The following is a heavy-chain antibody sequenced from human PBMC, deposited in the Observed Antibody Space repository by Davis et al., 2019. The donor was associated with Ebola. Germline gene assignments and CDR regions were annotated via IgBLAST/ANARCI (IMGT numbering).Heavy chain of an antibody. D-gene: IGHD2-8*02. CDR1: GFTFSSYW. J-gene: IGHJ5*02. CDR3: ARGERYCTGGVCSNWFDP. CDR2: INSDGSST. V-gene: IGHV3-74*01. Sequence: GESLKISCAASGFTFSSYWMHWVRHAPGKGLVWVSRINSDGSSTSYADSVKGRFTISRDNAKNTLYLQMNSLRAEDTAVYYCARGERYCTGGVCSNWFDPWGQGTLVTVSS.